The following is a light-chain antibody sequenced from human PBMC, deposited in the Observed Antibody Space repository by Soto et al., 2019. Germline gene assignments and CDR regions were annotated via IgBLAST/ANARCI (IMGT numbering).Light chain of an antibody. CDR3: SSYTSSSTLV. J-gene: IGLJ2*01. Sequence: QSALTQPASVSGSPGQSITISCTGTSSDVGSYNYVSWYQQYPGKAPKLTIYDVSNRPSGVSNRFSGSKSGNTASLTISGLQAEDEADYYCSSYTSSSTLVFGGGTKLTVL. CDR2: DVS. V-gene: IGLV2-14*01. CDR1: SSDVGSYNY.